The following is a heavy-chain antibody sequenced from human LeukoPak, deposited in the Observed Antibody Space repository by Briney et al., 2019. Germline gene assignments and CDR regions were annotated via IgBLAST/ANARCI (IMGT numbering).Heavy chain of an antibody. V-gene: IGHV1-18*01. CDR2: ISAYNGNT. J-gene: IGHJ3*02. Sequence: ASVKVSCRASGYTFTSYGISWVRQAPGQGFEWMGWISAYNGNTNYAQKLQGRVTMTTDTSTSTAYMELRSLRSDDTAVYYCARSETVQLGSPLDAFDIWGQGTMVTVSS. CDR3: ARSETVQLGSPLDAFDI. CDR1: GYTFTSYG. D-gene: IGHD1-1*01.